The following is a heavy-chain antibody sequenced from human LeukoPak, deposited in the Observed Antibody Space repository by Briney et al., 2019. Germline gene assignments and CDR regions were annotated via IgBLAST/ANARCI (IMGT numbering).Heavy chain of an antibody. CDR1: GGSISSGGYY. J-gene: IGHJ4*02. V-gene: IGHV4-31*03. D-gene: IGHD5/OR15-5a*01. Sequence: SETLSLTCTVSGGSISSGGYYWSWIRQHPGKGLEWIGYIYYSGSTYYNPSLKSRVTISVDTSKNQFSLKLSSVTATDTALYYCARRVYGTSQYYWGQGTLVTVSS. CDR3: ARRVYGTSQYY. CDR2: IYYSGST.